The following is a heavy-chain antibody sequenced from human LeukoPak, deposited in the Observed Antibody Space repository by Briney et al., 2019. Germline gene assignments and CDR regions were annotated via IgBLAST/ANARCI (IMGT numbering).Heavy chain of an antibody. Sequence: GASVKVSCKASGGTFSSYAISWLRQAPGQGLEWMGGIIPIFGTANYAQKFQGRVTITADESTSTAYMELSSLRSEDTAVYYCARARHGSWYPYYYGMDVWGQGTTVTVSS. CDR1: GGTFSSYA. J-gene: IGHJ6*02. V-gene: IGHV1-69*13. CDR2: IIPIFGTA. CDR3: ARARHGSWYPYYYGMDV. D-gene: IGHD6-13*01.